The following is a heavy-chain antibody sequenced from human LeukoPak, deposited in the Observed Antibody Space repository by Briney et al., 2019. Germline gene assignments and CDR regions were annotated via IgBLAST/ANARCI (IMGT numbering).Heavy chain of an antibody. CDR3: ARGQVPAARGYNWFDP. D-gene: IGHD2-2*01. CDR1: GWSFNDYY. V-gene: IGHV4-34*01. CDR2: ISARGDT. J-gene: IGHJ5*02. Sequence: SETLSLTCAVYGWSFNDYYWNWIRQPPGKGLEWIGEISARGDTNYNPSLKSRVTISVDTSKKQFSLRLTSMNAADTALYYCARGQVPAARGYNWFDPWGQGTLVTVSS.